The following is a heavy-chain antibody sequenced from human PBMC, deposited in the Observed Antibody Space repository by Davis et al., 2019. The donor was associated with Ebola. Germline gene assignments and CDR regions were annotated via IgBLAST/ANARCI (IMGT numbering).Heavy chain of an antibody. V-gene: IGHV1-69*04. CDR1: GGTFSSYA. J-gene: IGHJ3*02. Sequence: SVKVSCKASGGTFSSYAISWVRQAPGQGLEWMGRIIPILGIANYAQKFQGRVTITADKSTSTAYMELSSLRSEDTAVYYCARTRPYGGNSGAFDIWGQGTMVTVSS. CDR3: ARTRPYGGNSGAFDI. CDR2: IIPILGIA. D-gene: IGHD4-23*01.